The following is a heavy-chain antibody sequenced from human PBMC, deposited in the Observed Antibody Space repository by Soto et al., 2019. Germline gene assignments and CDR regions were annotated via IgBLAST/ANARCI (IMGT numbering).Heavy chain of an antibody. CDR1: GYSISSGYY. CDR2: IYHSGST. D-gene: IGHD2-15*01. Sequence: SETLSLTCAVSGYSISSGYYWGWIRQPPGEGLEWIGSIYHSGSTYYNPPLKSRVTISVDTSKNQFSLKLSSVTAADTAVYYCARDRAPEYCSGGSCYYYYGMDVWGQGTTVTVSS. J-gene: IGHJ6*02. V-gene: IGHV4-38-2*02. CDR3: ARDRAPEYCSGGSCYYYYGMDV.